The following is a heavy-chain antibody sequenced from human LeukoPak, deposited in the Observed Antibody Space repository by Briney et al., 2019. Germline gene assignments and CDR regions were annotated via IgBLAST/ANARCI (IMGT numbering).Heavy chain of an antibody. D-gene: IGHD2/OR15-2a*01. CDR2: IYYSGST. V-gene: IGHV4-59*01. CDR1: GGSISSYY. CDR3: ARELLWEPDRGAFDI. Sequence: PSETLSLTCTVSGGSISSYYWSWIRQPPGKGLEWIGYIYYSGSTNYNPSLKSRVTISVDTSKNQFSLRLGSVTAADTAVYYCARELLWEPDRGAFDIWGQGTMVTVSP. J-gene: IGHJ3*02.